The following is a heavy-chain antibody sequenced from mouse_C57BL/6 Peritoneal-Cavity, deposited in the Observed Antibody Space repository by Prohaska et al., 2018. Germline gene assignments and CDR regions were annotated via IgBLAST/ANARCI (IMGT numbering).Heavy chain of an antibody. CDR1: GIDFSRYW. D-gene: IGHD2-5*01. J-gene: IGHJ3*01. CDR3: ATYYSNYWFAY. CDR2: INPDSSTI. V-gene: IGHV4-1*01. Sequence: EVKLLQSGGGLVQPGGSLKLSCAASGIDFSRYWMSWVRRAPGKGLEWIGEINPDSSTINYATSLKDKFIISRDNAKNTLYRQMSKVRSEDTALYYCATYYSNYWFAYWGQGTLVTVSA.